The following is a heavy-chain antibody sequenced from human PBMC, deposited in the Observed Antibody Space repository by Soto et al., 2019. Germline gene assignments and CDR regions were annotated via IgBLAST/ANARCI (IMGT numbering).Heavy chain of an antibody. V-gene: IGHV1-2*04. J-gene: IGHJ5*02. CDR3: ARSTTTGTASDP. CDR2: SNPNSGGT. CDR1: GYTFTGYY. D-gene: IGHD1-1*01. Sequence: ASVKVSCKASGYTFTGYYMHWVRQAPGQGLEWMGWSNPNSGGTNYAQKFQGWGTMTRDTSISTAYMELSRLRSDDTAVYYCARSTTTGTASDPWGQGTLVTVSS.